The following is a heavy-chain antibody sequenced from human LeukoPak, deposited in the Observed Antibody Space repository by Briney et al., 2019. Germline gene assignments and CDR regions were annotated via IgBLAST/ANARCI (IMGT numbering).Heavy chain of an antibody. J-gene: IGHJ4*02. D-gene: IGHD3-22*01. CDR1: GGSISSSGYY. V-gene: IGHV4-39*01. CDR2: IFYSGST. Sequence: PSETLSLTCTVSGGSISSSGYYWGWIRQPPGKGMEWIASIFYSGSTHYNPSLKSRVTISGDTSKNQFSLKVSSVTAADTAVYYCARSYDSSGYQIDYWGQGTLVTVSS. CDR3: ARSYDSSGYQIDY.